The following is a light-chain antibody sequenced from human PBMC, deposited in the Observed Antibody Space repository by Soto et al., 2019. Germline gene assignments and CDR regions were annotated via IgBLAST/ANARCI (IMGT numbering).Light chain of an antibody. V-gene: IGLV2-14*01. CDR3: CSFTSSKTWV. J-gene: IGLJ3*02. CDR1: SSDIGRYDY. Sequence: QSALTQPASVPGSPGQSITISCPGTSSDIGRYDYVSWFQQHPGRAPRLLIYEVINRPSGVSTRFSGSKSGNTASLTISGLQAEDEADFYCCSFTSSKTWVFGGGTKLTVL. CDR2: EVI.